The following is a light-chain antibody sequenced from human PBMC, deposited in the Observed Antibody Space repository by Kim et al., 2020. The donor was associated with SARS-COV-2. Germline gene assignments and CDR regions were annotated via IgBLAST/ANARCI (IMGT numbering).Light chain of an antibody. V-gene: IGLV3-19*01. CDR3: NSRDSGDKVI. J-gene: IGLJ2*01. CDR1: SLRSYY. Sequence: SSELTQDPDVSVALGQTVRITCQGDSLRSYYATWYQQKPGQAPILVIYDKNNRPSGIPDRFSGSSSGNTASLTITGAQAEDEADYYCNSRDSGDKVIFGGGTQLTVL. CDR2: DKN.